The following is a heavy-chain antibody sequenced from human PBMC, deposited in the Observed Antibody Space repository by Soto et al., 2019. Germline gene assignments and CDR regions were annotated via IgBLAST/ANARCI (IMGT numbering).Heavy chain of an antibody. Sequence: PGESLKISCKGSGYSFTSYWIGWVRQMPGKGLEWMGIIYPGDSGTRYSPSFQGQVTISADKSISTAYLQWSSLKASDTAMYYCARRGCSSTSCPRTYYYGMDVWGQGTTVTVSS. D-gene: IGHD2-2*01. CDR2: IYPGDSGT. CDR1: GYSFTSYW. CDR3: ARRGCSSTSCPRTYYYGMDV. J-gene: IGHJ6*02. V-gene: IGHV5-51*01.